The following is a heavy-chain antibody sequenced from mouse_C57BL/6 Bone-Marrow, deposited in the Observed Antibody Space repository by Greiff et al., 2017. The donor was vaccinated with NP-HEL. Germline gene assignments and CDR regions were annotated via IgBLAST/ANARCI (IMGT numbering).Heavy chain of an antibody. V-gene: IGHV1-53*01. CDR3: ARGNYGSYDGFAY. D-gene: IGHD2-1*01. CDR2: INPSNGGT. CDR1: GYTFTSYW. J-gene: IGHJ3*01. Sequence: VQLQQPGTELVKPGASVKLSCKASGYTFTSYWMHWVKQRPGQGLEWIGNINPSNGGTNYNEKLKSKGTLTVDKSSSTAYMQLSSLTSEDSAVDYCARGNYGSYDGFAYWGQGTLVTVSA.